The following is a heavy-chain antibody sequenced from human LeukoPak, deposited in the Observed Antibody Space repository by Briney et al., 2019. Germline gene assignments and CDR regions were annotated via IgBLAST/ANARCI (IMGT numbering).Heavy chain of an antibody. CDR2: FIIFSGYI. J-gene: IGHJ4*02. CDR3: ARGRVEAYSGSYWTNSKQFDY. V-gene: IGHV3-21*01. CDR1: GSTSIGNA. D-gene: IGHD1-26*01. Sequence: GPLHSPGSPLGSTSIGNALTGFGRLPGRGRRGVHPFIIFSGYIYYADSVKGRFTISRDNAKNSLYLQMNSLRAEDTAVYYCARGRVEAYSGSYWTNSKQFDYWGQGTLVTVSS.